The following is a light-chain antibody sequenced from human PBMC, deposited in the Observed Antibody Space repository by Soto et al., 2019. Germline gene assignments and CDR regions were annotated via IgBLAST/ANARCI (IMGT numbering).Light chain of an antibody. Sequence: QSVLTQPPSVSAAPGQKVTISCSGSSSNIGNNFVSWYQQLPGTAPKLLIYDNNKRPPGIPDRFSGSKSGTSATLGITGLQTGDEADYCCGTWDSSLSAVVFGGGTKVTVL. J-gene: IGLJ2*01. CDR2: DNN. CDR1: SSNIGNNF. CDR3: GTWDSSLSAVV. V-gene: IGLV1-51*01.